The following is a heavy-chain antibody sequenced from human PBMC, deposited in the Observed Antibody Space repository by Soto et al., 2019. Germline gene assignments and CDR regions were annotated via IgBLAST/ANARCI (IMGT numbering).Heavy chain of an antibody. J-gene: IGHJ5*02. CDR3: AARLPSGGNWFDP. D-gene: IGHD3-10*01. Sequence: SETLSLTCAVYGGSFSGYYWSWIRQPPGKGLEWIGEINHSGSTNYNPSLKSRVTISVDSSKNQFFLKLSSVTAADTAVYYCAARLPSGGNWFDPWGQGTLVTVSS. CDR2: INHSGST. V-gene: IGHV4-34*01. CDR1: GGSFSGYY.